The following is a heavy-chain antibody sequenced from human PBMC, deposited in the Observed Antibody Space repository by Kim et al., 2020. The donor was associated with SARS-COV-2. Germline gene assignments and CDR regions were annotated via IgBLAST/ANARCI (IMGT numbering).Heavy chain of an antibody. V-gene: IGHV3-74*01. D-gene: IGHD3-22*01. Sequence: RGRFTNSRNKAKNTLYLQMNRLRAEDTAVYYCARVRGYYDSSGYPYFDYWGQGTLVTVSS. J-gene: IGHJ4*02. CDR3: ARVRGYYDSSGYPYFDY.